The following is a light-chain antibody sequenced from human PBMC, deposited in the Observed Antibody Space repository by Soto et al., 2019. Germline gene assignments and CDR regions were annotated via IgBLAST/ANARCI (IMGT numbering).Light chain of an antibody. V-gene: IGLV1-40*01. Sequence: QSVLAQPPSVSGAPGQGVSISCSGSSSNFGAGYDVHWYQQLPGTAPKLLIYGNNNRPSGVPDRFSGSKSGTSASLAITGLQAEDEADYYCQSFDSSLSSWVFGGGTQLT. CDR3: QSFDSSLSSWV. J-gene: IGLJ3*02. CDR1: SSNFGAGYD. CDR2: GNN.